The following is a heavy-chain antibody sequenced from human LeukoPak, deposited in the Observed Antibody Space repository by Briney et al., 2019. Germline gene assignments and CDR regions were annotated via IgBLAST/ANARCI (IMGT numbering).Heavy chain of an antibody. Sequence: GGSLRLSCVASGFTFRIHAMGWVRQAPGRGLEWVAGVSDTGRYTTYRDSVKGRFTISRHHSKNTLYLQMNSLRAEDTTVYYXXXXXXXXFWSGYYGDYWGQGTLVTVSS. J-gene: IGHJ4*02. CDR1: GFTFRIHA. V-gene: IGHV3-23*01. CDR3: XXXXXXXFWSGYYGDY. D-gene: IGHD3-3*01. CDR2: VSDTGRYT.